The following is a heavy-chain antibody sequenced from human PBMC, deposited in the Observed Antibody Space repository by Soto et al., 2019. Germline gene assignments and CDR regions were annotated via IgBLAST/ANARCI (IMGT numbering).Heavy chain of an antibody. D-gene: IGHD3-10*01. Sequence: QVQLQESGPGLVKPSETLSLTCTVSGGSINNYFWSWIRQPPGKTLEWIGYVYYTGSTNYNPSLKSRAPISLDTSKSQFSLKLSSVTAADTAVYYCARGSMAPDYWGQGTLVTVSS. V-gene: IGHV4-59*01. CDR1: GGSINNYF. J-gene: IGHJ4*02. CDR3: ARGSMAPDY. CDR2: VYYTGST.